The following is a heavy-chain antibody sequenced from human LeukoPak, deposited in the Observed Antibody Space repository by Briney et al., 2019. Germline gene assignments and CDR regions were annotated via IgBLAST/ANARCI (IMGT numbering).Heavy chain of an antibody. Sequence: PGGSLRLSCAASGFTFSSYGMHWVRQAPGKGLEWVAFIRYDGSNKYYADSAKGRFTISRDNSKNTLYLQMNSLRAEDTAVYYCAKVDAPYDYVWGSYHLGDYWGQGTLVTVSS. V-gene: IGHV3-30*02. J-gene: IGHJ4*02. CDR2: IRYDGSNK. CDR3: AKVDAPYDYVWGSYHLGDY. CDR1: GFTFSSYG. D-gene: IGHD3-16*02.